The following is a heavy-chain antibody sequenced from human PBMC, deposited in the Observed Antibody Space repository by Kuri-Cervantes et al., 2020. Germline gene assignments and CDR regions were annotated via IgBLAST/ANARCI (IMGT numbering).Heavy chain of an antibody. Sequence: LSLTCAASGFAFSSYGMHWVRQAPGKGLEWVAVISYDGSNKYYADSVKGRFTISRDNSKNTLYLQMNSLRAEDTAVYYCARERGGRSSGYYYYYGMDVWGQGTTVTVSS. D-gene: IGHD3-22*01. CDR2: ISYDGSNK. CDR3: ARERGGRSSGYYYYYGMDV. CDR1: GFAFSSYG. J-gene: IGHJ6*02. V-gene: IGHV3-30*03.